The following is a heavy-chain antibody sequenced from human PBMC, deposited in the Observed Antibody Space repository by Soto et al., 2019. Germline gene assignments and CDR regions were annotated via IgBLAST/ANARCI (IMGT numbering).Heavy chain of an antibody. CDR3: ARVDHRGYFAIFTDY. CDR1: GDSLSSGGHY. D-gene: IGHD3-3*01. V-gene: IGHV4-31*02. J-gene: IGHJ4*02. CDR2: IYDSVNT. Sequence: SETLSLTCTVSGDSLSSGGHYWSWIRQHPGKGLEWIGHIYDSVNTYYSPSLRSRVTISADMSKNQFSLNLRSVTAADTAVYYCARVDHRGYFAIFTDYWGQGTLVTVSS.